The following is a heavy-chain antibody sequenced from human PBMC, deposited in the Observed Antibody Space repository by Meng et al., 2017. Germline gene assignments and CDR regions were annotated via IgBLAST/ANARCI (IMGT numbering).Heavy chain of an antibody. J-gene: IGHJ6*01. Sequence: SDTLSLTCTVSGGSISSYYWSWIRQPPGKGLEWLGYISYSGSTNYNPSLKSRVTISVDTSKNQFSLKLSSVTAADTAVYYCARGEYYYGSGLHYYYGMDVWGQGTMVTVSS. CDR3: ARGEYYYGSGLHYYYGMDV. V-gene: IGHV4-59*01. CDR2: ISYSGST. CDR1: GGSISSYY. D-gene: IGHD3-10*01.